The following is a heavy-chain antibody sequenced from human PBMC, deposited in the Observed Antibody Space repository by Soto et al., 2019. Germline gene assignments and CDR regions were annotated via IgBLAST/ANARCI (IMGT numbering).Heavy chain of an antibody. J-gene: IGHJ4*02. CDR2: IYYSGST. CDR3: ARALYPDCTNGVCVDY. V-gene: IGHV4-59*11. Sequence: PSETLSLTCTVSGGSISSHYWSWIRQPPGKGLEWIGYIYYSGSTNYNPSLKSRVTISVDTSKNQFSLKLSSVTAADTAVYYCARALYPDCTNGVCVDYWGQGTLVTVSS. D-gene: IGHD2-8*01. CDR1: GGSISSHY.